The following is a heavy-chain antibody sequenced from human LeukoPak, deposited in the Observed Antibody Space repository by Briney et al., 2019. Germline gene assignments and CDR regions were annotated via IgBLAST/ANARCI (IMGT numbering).Heavy chain of an antibody. CDR2: IRYGGNNK. Sequence: PGGSLRLSCAASGFTFSNYGMHWVRQAPGKGLEWVAFIRYGGNNKNYADFVKGRFTISRDNSKNTLYLQMNSLRAEDTAVYYCAKYYYGSGSQRYFDYWGQGTLVTVSS. D-gene: IGHD3-10*01. CDR1: GFTFSNYG. V-gene: IGHV3-30*02. J-gene: IGHJ4*02. CDR3: AKYYYGSGSQRYFDY.